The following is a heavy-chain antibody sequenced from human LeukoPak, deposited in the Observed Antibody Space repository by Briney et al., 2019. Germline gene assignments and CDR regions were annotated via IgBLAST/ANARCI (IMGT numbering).Heavy chain of an antibody. J-gene: IGHJ4*02. CDR1: LDSMTDYY. D-gene: IGHD2/OR15-2a*01. Sequence: SETLSLTCDVSLDSMTDYYWSWIRQSPGGGLEWICYIYKRGATNYLPSLRSRVTISVDKSKWQVFLRLNSVTAADTALYYCVASYATSSGIDHWGQGTLVTVSS. CDR2: IYKRGAT. V-gene: IGHV4-4*09. CDR3: VASYATSSGIDH.